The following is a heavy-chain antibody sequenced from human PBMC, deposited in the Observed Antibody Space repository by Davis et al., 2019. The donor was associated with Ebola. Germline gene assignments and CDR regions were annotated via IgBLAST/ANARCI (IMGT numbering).Heavy chain of an antibody. D-gene: IGHD4-17*01. V-gene: IGHV3-30-3*01. CDR2: ISYDGSNK. CDR3: ARGGGDYSAIYYYGMDV. CDR1: GFTFSSYA. J-gene: IGHJ6*02. Sequence: GGSLRLSCAASGFTFSSYAMHWVRQAPGKGLEWVAVISYDGSNKYYADSVKGRFTISRDNSKNTLYLQMNSLRAEDTAVYYCARGGGDYSAIYYYGMDVWGQGTTVTVSS.